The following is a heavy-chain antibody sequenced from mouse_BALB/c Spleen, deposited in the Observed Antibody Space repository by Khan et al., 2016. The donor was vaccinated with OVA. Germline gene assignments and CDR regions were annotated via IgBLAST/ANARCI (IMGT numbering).Heavy chain of an antibody. CDR3: GRAPLLSDFDY. CDR2: IYPGDGDT. Sequence: VQLKQSGAELARPGASVKLSCKASGYTFTSYWMQWVKQRPGQGLEWIGAIYPGDGDTRYTQKFKGKATLTADKSSSTAYMQLSSVASEDSAVYYCGRAPLLSDFDYWGQGTTLTVSS. V-gene: IGHV1-87*01. D-gene: IGHD2-1*01. CDR1: GYTFTSYW. J-gene: IGHJ2*01.